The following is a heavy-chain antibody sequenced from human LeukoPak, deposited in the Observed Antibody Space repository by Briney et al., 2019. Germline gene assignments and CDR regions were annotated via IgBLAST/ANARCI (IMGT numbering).Heavy chain of an antibody. V-gene: IGHV3-33*03. J-gene: IGHJ4*02. CDR2: IWYDGSHK. Sequence: GGSLRLSCAASGFTFSTYGMHWVRQAPGKGLEWVALIWYDGSHKYYADSVKGRFTISRDNSKNTLYLQMNSLRAEDTAVYYCAKQSGSSRSYGFDYWGQGTLVTVSS. CDR3: AKQSGSSRSYGFDY. CDR1: GFTFSTYG. D-gene: IGHD6-13*01.